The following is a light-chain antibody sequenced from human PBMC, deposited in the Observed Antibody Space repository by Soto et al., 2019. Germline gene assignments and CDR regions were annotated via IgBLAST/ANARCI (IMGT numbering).Light chain of an antibody. Sequence: SYELTQPPSVSVSPGQTASITCSGDKLGDKYACWYQQKPGQSPVLVIYQDSKRPSGIPERFSGSNSGNTATLTISGTQAMDEADYYCQAWDSRRVVFGGGTKLNRP. CDR3: QAWDSRRVV. CDR2: QDS. J-gene: IGLJ2*01. V-gene: IGLV3-1*01. CDR1: KLGDKY.